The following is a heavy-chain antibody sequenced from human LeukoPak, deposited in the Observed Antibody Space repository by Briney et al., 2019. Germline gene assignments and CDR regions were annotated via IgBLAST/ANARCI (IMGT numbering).Heavy chain of an antibody. J-gene: IGHJ4*02. D-gene: IGHD5-24*01. CDR2: ITPIFGTA. CDR3: ASGGWLQNPTNAYYFDY. CDR1: GGTFSRFT. V-gene: IGHV1-69*13. Sequence: SVNVSCKASGGTFSRFTISWVRQAPGQGFEWMGGITPIFGTANFAQKFQGRVSITADESTSTAYMELSSLRSEDTAVYYCASGGWLQNPTNAYYFDYWGQGTLVTVSS.